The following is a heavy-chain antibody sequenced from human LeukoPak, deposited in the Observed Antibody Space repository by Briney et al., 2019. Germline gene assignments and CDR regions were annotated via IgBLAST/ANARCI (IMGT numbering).Heavy chain of an antibody. D-gene: IGHD6-19*01. Sequence: GGSLRLSCAASGFTFSSYAMSWVRQAPGKGLEWVSAIRGSGGSTYYADSVKGRFTISRDNSKNTLYLHMNSLRVGDTAVYYCAKADSSGCLGYFQHWGQGTLITVSS. J-gene: IGHJ1*01. V-gene: IGHV3-23*01. CDR3: AKADSSGCLGYFQH. CDR2: IRGSGGST. CDR1: GFTFSSYA.